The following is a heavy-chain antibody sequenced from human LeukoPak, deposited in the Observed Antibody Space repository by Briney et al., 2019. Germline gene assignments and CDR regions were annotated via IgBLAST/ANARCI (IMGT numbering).Heavy chain of an antibody. CDR2: IYASGST. CDR1: GGSISPYY. V-gene: IGHV4-4*07. J-gene: IGHJ4*02. D-gene: IGHD3-22*01. CDR3: ARLSNYYDTTSGYYYSFDH. Sequence: PSETLSLTCTVSGGSISPYYWSWTRQPAGKGLEWIGRIYASGSTNYNPSLQSRVTISVDKSKNHFSLNLSSVTAADTAVYYCARLSNYYDTTSGYYYSFDHWGQGTLVTVSS.